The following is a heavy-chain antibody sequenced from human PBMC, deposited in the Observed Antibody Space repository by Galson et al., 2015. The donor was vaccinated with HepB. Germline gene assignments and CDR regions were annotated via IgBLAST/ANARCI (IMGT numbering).Heavy chain of an antibody. V-gene: IGHV4-30-2*01. J-gene: IGHJ3*02. CDR2: IYHSGST. D-gene: IGHD1-26*01. CDR1: GGSISSGDYS. Sequence: TLSLTCAVSGGSISSGDYSWSWIRQPPGKGLEWIGYIYHSGSTYYNPSLKSRVTISVDRSKNQFSLRLTSVTAADTAVYYCARVGWGNPYAFDIWGQGTMVTVSS. CDR3: ARVGWGNPYAFDI.